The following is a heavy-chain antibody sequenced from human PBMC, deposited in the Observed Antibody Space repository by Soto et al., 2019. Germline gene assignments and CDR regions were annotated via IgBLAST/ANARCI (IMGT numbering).Heavy chain of an antibody. CDR1: GFAFSADA. CDR3: ARYIVVVTATYAFDI. CDR2: ISYDGSNK. Sequence: LXXSCASSGFAFSADAQQWFGHAPEKGLEWVAVISYDGSNKYYADSVKGRFTISRDNSKNTLCLQMNSLRAEDTAVYYCARYIVVVTATYAFDIWGQGKMVTVSS. D-gene: IGHD2-21*02. V-gene: IGHV3-30-3*01. J-gene: IGHJ3*02.